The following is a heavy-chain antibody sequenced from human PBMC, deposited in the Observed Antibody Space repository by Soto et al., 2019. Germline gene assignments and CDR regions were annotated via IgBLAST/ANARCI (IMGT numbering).Heavy chain of an antibody. CDR3: ASPSLGKQWNYYYYYGMDV. Sequence: QVQLVESGGGLVKPGGSLRLSCAASGFTFSDYYMSWIRQAPGKGLEWVSYISSSGSTIYYADSVKGRFTISRDNAKNSQYLQMNSLRAEDTAVYYCASPSLGKQWNYYYYYGMDVWGQGTTVTVSS. J-gene: IGHJ6*02. CDR1: GFTFSDYY. CDR2: ISSSGSTI. V-gene: IGHV3-11*01. D-gene: IGHD6-19*01.